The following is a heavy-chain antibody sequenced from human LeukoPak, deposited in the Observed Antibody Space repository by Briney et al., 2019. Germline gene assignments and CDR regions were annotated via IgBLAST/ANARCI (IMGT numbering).Heavy chain of an antibody. J-gene: IGHJ6*02. CDR3: ARDEELWVYGMDV. CDR1: GFTFDDYA. V-gene: IGHV3-9*01. D-gene: IGHD5-18*01. Sequence: GGSLRLSCAASGFTFDDYAMHWVRQAPGKGLEWVSGISWNSGSIGYADSVKGRFTISRDNAKNSLYLQMNSLRAEDTAVYYCARDEELWVYGMDVWGQGTTVTVSS. CDR2: ISWNSGSI.